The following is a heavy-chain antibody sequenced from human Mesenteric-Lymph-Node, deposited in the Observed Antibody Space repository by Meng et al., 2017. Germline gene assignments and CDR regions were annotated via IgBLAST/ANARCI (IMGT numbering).Heavy chain of an antibody. CDR2: IWYDGSNK. Sequence: GESLKISCAASGLTFSSYGMHWVRQAPGKGLEWVAVIWYDGSNKYYADSVKGRFTISRDNSKNTLYLQMNSLRAEDTAVYYCARVGDYYDSSGYLSWFDPWGQGTLVTVSS. D-gene: IGHD3-22*01. CDR3: ARVGDYYDSSGYLSWFDP. CDR1: GLTFSSYG. J-gene: IGHJ5*02. V-gene: IGHV3-33*01.